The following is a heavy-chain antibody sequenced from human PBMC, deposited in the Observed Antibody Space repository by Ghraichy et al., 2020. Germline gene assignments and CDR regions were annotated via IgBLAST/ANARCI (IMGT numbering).Heavy chain of an antibody. CDR2: INHSGST. V-gene: IGHV4-34*01. J-gene: IGHJ4*02. Sequence: SETLSLTCAVYGGSFSGYYWSWIRQPPGKGLEWIGEINHSGSTNYNPSLKSRVTISVDTSKNQFSLKLSSVTAADTAVYYCASGWEIYFDYWGQGTLVTVSS. D-gene: IGHD1-26*01. CDR3: ASGWEIYFDY. CDR1: GGSFSGYY.